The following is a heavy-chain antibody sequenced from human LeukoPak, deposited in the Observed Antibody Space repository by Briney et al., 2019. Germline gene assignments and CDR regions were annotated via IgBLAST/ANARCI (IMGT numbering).Heavy chain of an antibody. CDR1: GASISSYY. D-gene: IGHD3-22*01. V-gene: IGHV4-59*01. J-gene: IGHJ4*02. CDR2: IYYSGST. CDR3: ARSYFYDSSGYYYY. Sequence: SETLSLTCTVSGASISSYYWNWIRQPPGKGLEWIGSIYYSGSTKENPSLKSRVTMSVDTYKTQFSLKLSSVTAADTALYYCARSYFYDSSGYYYYWGQGALVTVSS.